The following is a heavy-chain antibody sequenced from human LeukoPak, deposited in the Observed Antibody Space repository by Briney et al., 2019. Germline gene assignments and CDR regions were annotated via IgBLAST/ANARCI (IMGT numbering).Heavy chain of an antibody. CDR3: ARENGMVRGVNAYYFDY. D-gene: IGHD3-10*01. V-gene: IGHV1-69*04. CDR1: GGTFSSYA. CDR2: IIPILGIA. J-gene: IGHJ4*02. Sequence: GASVKVSCKASGGTFSSYAISWVRQAPGQGLEWMGRIIPILGIANYAQKFQGRVTITADKSTSTAYTELSSLRSEDTAVYYCARENGMVRGVNAYYFDYWGQGTLVTVSS.